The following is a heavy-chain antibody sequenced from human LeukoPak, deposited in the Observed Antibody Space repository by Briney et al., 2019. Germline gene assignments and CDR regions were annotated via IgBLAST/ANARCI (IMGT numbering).Heavy chain of an antibody. CDR2: INPSGGST. Sequence: ASVKVSCKASGYTFTSYYMHWVRQAPGQGLEWMGIINPSGGSTSYAQKFQGRVTMTRDMSTSTVYMELSSLRSEDTAVYYCARVIGATMIVVVTPPVFLGGAFDIWGQGTMVTVSS. D-gene: IGHD3-22*01. J-gene: IGHJ3*02. V-gene: IGHV1-46*01. CDR1: GYTFTSYY. CDR3: ARVIGATMIVVVTPPVFLGGAFDI.